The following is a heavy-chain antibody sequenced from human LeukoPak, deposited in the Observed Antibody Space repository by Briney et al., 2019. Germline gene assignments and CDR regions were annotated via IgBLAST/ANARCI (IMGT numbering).Heavy chain of an antibody. CDR1: GGSISSSSYY. V-gene: IGHV4-39*07. Sequence: SETLSLTCTVSGGSISSSSYYWGWIRQPPGKGLEWIGSIYYSGSTNYNPSLKSRVTISVDTSKNQFSLKLSSVTAADTAVYYCARVERSTVTTGGTTPYYYYMDVWGKGTTVTISS. J-gene: IGHJ6*03. CDR3: ARVERSTVTTGGTTPYYYYMDV. CDR2: IYYSGST. D-gene: IGHD4-17*01.